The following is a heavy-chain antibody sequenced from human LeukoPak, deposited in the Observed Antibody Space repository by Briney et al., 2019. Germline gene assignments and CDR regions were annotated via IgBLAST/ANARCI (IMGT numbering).Heavy chain of an antibody. CDR2: INHSGST. Sequence: SETLSLTCAVYGGSFSGYYWSWIRQPPGKGLEWIGEINHSGSTNCNPSLKSRVTISVDTSKNQFSLKLSSVTAADTAVYYCARADTAMVTIDYWGQGTLVTVSS. D-gene: IGHD5-18*01. V-gene: IGHV4-34*01. J-gene: IGHJ4*02. CDR1: GGSFSGYY. CDR3: ARADTAMVTIDY.